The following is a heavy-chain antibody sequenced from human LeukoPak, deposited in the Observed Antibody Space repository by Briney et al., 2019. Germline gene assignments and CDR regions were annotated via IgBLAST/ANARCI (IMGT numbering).Heavy chain of an antibody. J-gene: IGHJ4*02. D-gene: IGHD4-23*01. CDR3: ARQLRWGDFDY. Sequence: PSQTLSLTCSVSGGSVSSGCYYWTWIRQPTGKGLEWIGYIYYSGSTNYNPSLKSRVTISVDTYKNQFSLKLSSVTAADTAVYYCARQLRWGDFDYWGQGTLVTVSS. CDR1: GGSVSSGCYY. V-gene: IGHV4-61*01. CDR2: IYYSGST.